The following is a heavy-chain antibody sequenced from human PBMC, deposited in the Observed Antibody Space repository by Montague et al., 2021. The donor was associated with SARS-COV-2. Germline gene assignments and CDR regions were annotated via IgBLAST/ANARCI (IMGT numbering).Heavy chain of an antibody. Sequence: SLRLSCAASGFTIRNYWMSWVHQAPGKGLEWVANIHQDGGAKDYVDSVKGRFTISRDNAKNRLYLEMNSLRVEDSAIYYCARNELWGQGTLVTVSS. J-gene: IGHJ4*02. CDR2: IHQDGGAK. V-gene: IGHV3-7*01. CDR1: GFTIRNYW. CDR3: ARNEL.